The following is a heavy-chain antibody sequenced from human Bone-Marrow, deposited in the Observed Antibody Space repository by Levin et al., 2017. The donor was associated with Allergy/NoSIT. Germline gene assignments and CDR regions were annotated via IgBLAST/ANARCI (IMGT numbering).Heavy chain of an antibody. CDR2: IHYTGNT. V-gene: IGHV4-39*07. D-gene: IGHD3-3*01. J-gene: IGHJ6*02. Sequence: SETLSLTCTVSGGSITTSNYYWGWVRQSPGVGLEWIGNIHYTGNTYYNPSLRNRVTISVDTSKNQFSLKLIFLTPAASAVYFCARDPPSYYDFWCGSRPMDVWGQGITVTVSS. CDR3: ARDPPSYYDFWCGSRPMDV. CDR1: GGSITTSNYY.